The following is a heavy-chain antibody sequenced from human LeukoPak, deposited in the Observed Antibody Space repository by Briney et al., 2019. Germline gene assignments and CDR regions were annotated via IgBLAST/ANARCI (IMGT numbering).Heavy chain of an antibody. CDR3: AKDKDPMVRGINAFDI. V-gene: IGHV3-9*01. Sequence: GGSLRLSCAASGFTFDDYAMHWVRQAPGKGLEWVSGISWNSGSIGYADSVKGRFTISRDNAKNSLYLQMNSLRAEDTALYYCAKDKDPMVRGINAFDIWGQGTMVTVSS. CDR1: GFTFDDYA. J-gene: IGHJ3*02. CDR2: ISWNSGSI. D-gene: IGHD3-10*01.